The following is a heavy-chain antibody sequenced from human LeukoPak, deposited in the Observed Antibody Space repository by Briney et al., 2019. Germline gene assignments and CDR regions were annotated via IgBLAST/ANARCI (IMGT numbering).Heavy chain of an antibody. D-gene: IGHD3-10*01. CDR2: ISGSAGGT. J-gene: IGHJ4*02. CDR1: GITLSNYA. V-gene: IGHV3-23*01. CDR3: AKRGIVIRGLLIIGFHKEAYYFDS. Sequence: PGGSLRLSCVVSGITLSNYAMSWVRPAPGKGLEWVSGISGSAGGTNYADSVKGRFTISRDNSMNTMYLQMNSLRAEDTAVYFCAKRGIVIRGLLIIGFHKEAYYFDSWGQGILVTVSS.